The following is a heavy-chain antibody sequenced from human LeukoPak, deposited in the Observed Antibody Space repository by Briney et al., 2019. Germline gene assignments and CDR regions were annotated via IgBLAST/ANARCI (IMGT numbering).Heavy chain of an antibody. CDR2: ISTDGTT. CDR3: AKLGHGGYYSYMDV. Sequence: GGSLRPSCAVSGFTFANYAMTWVRQAPGKGLESVSSISTDGTTYYADSVKGRFTLSRDNYKNTLYLQMSSLRAEDTAVYYCAKLGHGGYYSYMDVWGKGTTVTVSS. V-gene: IGHV3-23*01. D-gene: IGHD3-16*01. J-gene: IGHJ6*03. CDR1: GFTFANYA.